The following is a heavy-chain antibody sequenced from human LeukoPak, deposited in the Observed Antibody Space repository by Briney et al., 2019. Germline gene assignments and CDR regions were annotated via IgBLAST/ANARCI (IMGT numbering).Heavy chain of an antibody. V-gene: IGHV4-59*12. CDR3: GSTNCNPSLKSRVTISVDTSKNQFSLKLSSVTAADTAVYYCARGHSSGWYWPYYYMDV. J-gene: IGHJ6*03. CDR1: GCSISSYY. D-gene: IGHD3-10*01. CDR2: SYYSGST. Sequence: SETLSLTCTVSGCSISSYYWSWIRHPPAEGLEGMRYSYYSGSTNSNPPLKSRVTISAETTKNHYSLQLIPATTADPAVYYSGSTNCNPSLKSRVTISVDTSKNQFSLKLSSVTAADTAVYYCARGHSSGWYWPYYYMDVWGKGTTVTVSS.